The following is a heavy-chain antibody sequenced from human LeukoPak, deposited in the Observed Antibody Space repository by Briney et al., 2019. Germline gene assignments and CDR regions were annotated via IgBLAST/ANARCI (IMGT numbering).Heavy chain of an antibody. CDR3: ARAGTTTENDY. J-gene: IGHJ4*02. D-gene: IGHD1-1*01. CDR2: INSDGSST. V-gene: IGHV3-74*01. CDR1: GFTFSSYW. Sequence: GGSLRLSCAASGFTFSSYWMHWVRRAPGKGLVWVSHINSDGSSTSYADSVKGRFTISRDNAKNTLYLQMNSLRAEDTAVYYCARAGTTTENDYWGQGTLVTVSS.